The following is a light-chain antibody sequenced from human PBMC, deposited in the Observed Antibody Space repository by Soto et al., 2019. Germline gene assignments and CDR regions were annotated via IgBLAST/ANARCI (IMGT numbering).Light chain of an antibody. CDR2: GAS. V-gene: IGKV3-20*01. CDR3: QQYGSSPRT. CDR1: RSVSSSY. J-gene: IGKJ1*01. Sequence: EIVLTQSPGTLSLSPGERATLSCRASRSVSSSYLAWYQQRPGQAPRLLMYGASSRATGIPDRFSGSGSGTDFTLTISRLAPEDFAVYYCQQYGSSPRTFGQGTKVEIK.